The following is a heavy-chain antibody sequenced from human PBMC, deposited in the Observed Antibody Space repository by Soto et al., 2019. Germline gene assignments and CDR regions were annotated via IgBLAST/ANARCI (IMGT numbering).Heavy chain of an antibody. J-gene: IGHJ4*02. CDR1: GYSFAGYW. CDR2: IDPSDSQT. CDR3: ARQIYDSDTGPNFQYYFDS. Sequence: GESLKISCKGSGYSFAGYWITWVRQKPGKGLEWMGRIDPSDSQTYYSPSFRGHVTISVTKSITTVFLQWSSLRASDTAMYYCARQIYDSDTGPNFQYYFDSWGQETPVTVSS. V-gene: IGHV5-10-1*01. D-gene: IGHD3-22*01.